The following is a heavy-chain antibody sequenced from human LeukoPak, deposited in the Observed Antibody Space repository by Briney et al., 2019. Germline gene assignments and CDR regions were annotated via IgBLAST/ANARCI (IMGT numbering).Heavy chain of an antibody. CDR3: ATTHLKRGYSGYDILC. J-gene: IGHJ4*02. Sequence: GASVKVSCKASGGTFSSYAISWVRQAPGQGLEWMGGIIPIFGTANYAQKFQGRVTITADESTSTAYMELSSLRSEDTAVYYCATTHLKRGYSGYDILCWGQGTLVTVSS. CDR1: GGTFSSYA. CDR2: IIPIFGTA. V-gene: IGHV1-69*01. D-gene: IGHD5-12*01.